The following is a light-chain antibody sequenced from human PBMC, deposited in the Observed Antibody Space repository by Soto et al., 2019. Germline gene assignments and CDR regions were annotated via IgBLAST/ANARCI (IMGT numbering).Light chain of an antibody. CDR1: LSIGRN. CDR2: DAS. V-gene: IGKV3-15*01. CDR3: QQYNNWPRLT. Sequence: EIVMTQSPASLSVSPGERATLSCRASLSIGRNLAWYQQKPGQAPRPLIYDASIRATGIPARFSGSGSGTEFTLTISSLQSEDFAVYYCQQYNNWPRLTFGGGTKVEIK. J-gene: IGKJ4*01.